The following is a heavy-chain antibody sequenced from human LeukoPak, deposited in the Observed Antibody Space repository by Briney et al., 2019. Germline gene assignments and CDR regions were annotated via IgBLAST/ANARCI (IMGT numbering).Heavy chain of an antibody. D-gene: IGHD4-17*01. J-gene: IGHJ4*02. Sequence: SVTVSCKASGGTFSSYAISWVRQAPGQGLEWMGGIIPIFGTANYAQKFQGRVTITADESTSTAYMELSSLRSEDTAVYYCARSPLRQRGPGGYDYWGQGTLVTVSS. CDR1: GGTFSSYA. CDR3: ARSPLRQRGPGGYDY. CDR2: IIPIFGTA. V-gene: IGHV1-69*01.